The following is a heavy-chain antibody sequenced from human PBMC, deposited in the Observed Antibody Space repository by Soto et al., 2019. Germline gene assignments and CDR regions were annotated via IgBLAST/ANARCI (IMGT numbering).Heavy chain of an antibody. CDR2: ISYDGSNK. CDR3: AKHGRSGGSCYLDP. Sequence: QVQLVESGGGVVQPGRSLRLSCAASGFTFSSYGMHWVRQAPGKGLEWVAVISYDGSNKYYADSVKGRFTISRDNSKNTLYLQMNSLRAEDTAVYYCAKHGRSGGSCYLDPWCQGTLVTVSS. J-gene: IGHJ5*02. D-gene: IGHD2-15*01. V-gene: IGHV3-30*18. CDR1: GFTFSSYG.